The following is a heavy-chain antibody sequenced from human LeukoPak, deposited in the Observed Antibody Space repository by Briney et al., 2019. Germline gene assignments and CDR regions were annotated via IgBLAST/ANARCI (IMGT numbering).Heavy chain of an antibody. CDR3: AREHYSILRSNYYYMDV. J-gene: IGHJ6*03. CDR1: GGSFSGYY. D-gene: IGHD4-11*01. Sequence: SETLSLTCAVYGGSFSGYYWSWIRQPPGKGLEWIGEINHSGSTNYNPSPKSRVTISVDTSKNQFSLKLSSVTVADTAVYYCAREHYSILRSNYYYMDVWGKGTTVTVSS. CDR2: INHSGST. V-gene: IGHV4-34*01.